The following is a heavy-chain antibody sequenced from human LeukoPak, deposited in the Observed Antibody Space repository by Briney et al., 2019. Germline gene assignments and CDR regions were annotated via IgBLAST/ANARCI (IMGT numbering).Heavy chain of an antibody. V-gene: IGHV1-46*01. CDR2: INPSGGST. J-gene: IGHJ4*02. CDR3: ARDPYSSGWYGDYFDY. Sequence: ASVKVSCKASGYTFTSYYMHWVRQAPGQGLEWMGIINPSGGSTSYAQKFQGRVTMTRDTSTSTVYMELSSLRSEDTAVYYCARDPYSSGWYGDYFDYWGQGTLVTVSS. CDR1: GYTFTSYY. D-gene: IGHD6-19*01.